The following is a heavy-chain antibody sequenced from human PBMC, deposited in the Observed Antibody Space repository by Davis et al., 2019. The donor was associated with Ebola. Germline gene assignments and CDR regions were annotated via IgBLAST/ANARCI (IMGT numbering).Heavy chain of an antibody. V-gene: IGHV3-30-3*01. D-gene: IGHD2-21*01. J-gene: IGHJ6*03. CDR2: ISYDGSNK. Sequence: PGGSLRLSCAASGFTFSSYAMHWVRQAPGKGLEWVAVISYDGSNKYYADSVKGRFTISRDNSKNTLYLQMNSLRAEDTAVYYCARDSGGDPYYYYMDVWGKGTTVTVSS. CDR3: ARDSGGDPYYYYMDV. CDR1: GFTFSSYA.